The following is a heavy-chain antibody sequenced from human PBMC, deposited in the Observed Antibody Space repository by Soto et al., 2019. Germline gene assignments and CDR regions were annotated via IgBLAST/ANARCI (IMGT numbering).Heavy chain of an antibody. CDR2: TYYRSKWYN. V-gene: IGHV6-1*01. CDR3: AREVLFYYYGMDV. Sequence: SQTLSLTCAISXDSVSSNSAALNWIRQSPSRGLEWLGRTYYRSKWYNDYAVSVKSRITINPDTSKNQFSLQLNSVTPEDTAVYYCAREVLFYYYGMDVWGQRTTVTVSS. J-gene: IGHJ6*02. D-gene: IGHD3-10*01. CDR1: XDSVSSNSAA.